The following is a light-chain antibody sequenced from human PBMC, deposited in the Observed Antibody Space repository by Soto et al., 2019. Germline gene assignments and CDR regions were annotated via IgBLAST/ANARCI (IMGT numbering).Light chain of an antibody. J-gene: IGKJ4*01. V-gene: IGKV1-12*01. CDR2: AAS. CDR3: KQSKSFPLT. Sequence: DIQMTQSPSSLSASVGDRVTITCRASQGIDRWLAWYQQKPGKAPKVLIYAASILRSGVPSRFSGSASGTDFSLTISSLQPEDLATYYCKQSKSFPLTLGGGTKVDIK. CDR1: QGIDRW.